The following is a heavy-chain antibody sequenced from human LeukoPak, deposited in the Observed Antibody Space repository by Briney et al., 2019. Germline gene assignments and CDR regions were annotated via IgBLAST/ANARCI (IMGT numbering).Heavy chain of an antibody. CDR2: INPNSGGT. Sequence: GASVKVSCKASGYTFTGYYMHWVRRAPGQGLEWMGWINPNSGGTNYAQKFQGRVTMTRNTSISTAYMELSSLRSEDTAVYYCARVPKSGYFDWRRNPPRAFDIWGQGTMVTVSS. CDR3: ARVPKSGYFDWRRNPPRAFDI. CDR1: GYTFTGYY. J-gene: IGHJ3*02. D-gene: IGHD3-9*01. V-gene: IGHV1-2*02.